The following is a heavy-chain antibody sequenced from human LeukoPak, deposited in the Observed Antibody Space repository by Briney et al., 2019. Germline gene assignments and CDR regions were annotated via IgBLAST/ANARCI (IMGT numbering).Heavy chain of an antibody. D-gene: IGHD6-19*01. J-gene: IGHJ6*03. V-gene: IGHV1-18*01. Sequence: ASVKVSCKASGYTFTSYGISWVRQAPGQGLEWMGWISAYNGNTNYAQKLQGRVTMTTDTSTSTAYMELRSLRSDDTAVYYCARGPGTDRSGWAHYYYYYYMDVWGKGTTVTVS. CDR1: GYTFTSYG. CDR3: ARGPGTDRSGWAHYYYYYYMDV. CDR2: ISAYNGNT.